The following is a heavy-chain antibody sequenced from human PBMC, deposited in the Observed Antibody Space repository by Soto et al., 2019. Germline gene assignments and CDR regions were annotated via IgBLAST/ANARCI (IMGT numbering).Heavy chain of an antibody. CDR1: GFTFSSYW. CDR3: AKVGPYSTSNRFDP. CDR2: INSDGSST. Sequence: EVQLVESGGGLVQPGGSLRLSCAASGFTFSSYWMHWVRQAPGKGLVWVSRINSDGSSTSYADSVKGRFTISRDNAKNTLYLQMNSLRADDTAVYYCAKVGPYSTSNRFDPWGQGTLVTVSS. D-gene: IGHD6-6*01. J-gene: IGHJ5*02. V-gene: IGHV3-74*01.